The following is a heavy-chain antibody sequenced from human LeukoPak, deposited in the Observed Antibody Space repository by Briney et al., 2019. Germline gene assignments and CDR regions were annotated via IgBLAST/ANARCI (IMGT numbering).Heavy chain of an antibody. Sequence: SETLSLTCTVSGGSISISHYYWTWIRQSPGKGLEWIGYIYDSGNTNYNPSLKSRVTISADTSKNQFSLKLSFVTAADTAVYYCARGGYNWTGVYYYRGMDVWGQGTTVTVSS. D-gene: IGHD1-1*01. CDR3: ARGGYNWTGVYYYRGMDV. J-gene: IGHJ6*02. CDR2: IYDSGNT. V-gene: IGHV4-61*01. CDR1: GGSISISHYY.